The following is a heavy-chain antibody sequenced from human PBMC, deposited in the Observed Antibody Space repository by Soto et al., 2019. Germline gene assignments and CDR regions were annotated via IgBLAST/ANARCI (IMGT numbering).Heavy chain of an antibody. D-gene: IGHD3-3*01. CDR3: ARLTRGYYKWFDP. CDR1: GDSISSYY. CDR2: IYYSGIT. J-gene: IGHJ5*02. V-gene: IGHV4-59*01. Sequence: TLSLTCTVSGDSISSYYWSLIRQPPGKGLEWIGYIYYSGITNYNPSLKSRVTISVDTSKNQFSLKLSSVTAADTAVYYCARLTRGYYKWFDPWGQGTLVTVSS.